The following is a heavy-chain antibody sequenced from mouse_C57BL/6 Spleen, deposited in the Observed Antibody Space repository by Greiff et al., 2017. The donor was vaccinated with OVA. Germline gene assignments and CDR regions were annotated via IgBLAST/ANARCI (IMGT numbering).Heavy chain of an antibody. D-gene: IGHD2-1*01. CDR2: INPYNGGT. Sequence: EVQLQQSGPVLVKPGASVKMSCKASGYTFTDYYMNWVKQSHGKSLEWIGDINPYNGGTSYNQKFKGKATLTVDKSSSTAYMELNSLTSEDSAGYYCARVREGNYGYIDVWGKGTTVTVSS. V-gene: IGHV1-19*01. CDR3: ARVREGNYGYIDV. CDR1: GYTFTDYY. J-gene: IGHJ1*03.